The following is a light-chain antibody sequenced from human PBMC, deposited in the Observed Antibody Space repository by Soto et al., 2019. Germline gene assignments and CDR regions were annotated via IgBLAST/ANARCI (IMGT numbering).Light chain of an antibody. CDR2: ATS. J-gene: IGKJ1*01. V-gene: IGKV1-17*01. CDR1: QGIGND. CDR3: QQYNNWPPA. Sequence: DIQMTQSPSSLSASVGDRVTITCRASQGIGNDLGWYQQKPGKAPKRLIYATSSLQSGVPSRFSGSGSGTEFTLTISSLQSEDFAVYYCQQYNNWPPAFGQGTKMDIK.